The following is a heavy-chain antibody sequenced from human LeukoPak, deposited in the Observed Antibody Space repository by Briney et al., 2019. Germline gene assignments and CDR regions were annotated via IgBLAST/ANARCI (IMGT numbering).Heavy chain of an antibody. CDR2: IYYSGST. D-gene: IGHD6-13*01. Sequence: ASETLSLTCTVSGGSISSYHWSWIRQPPGKGLEWIGYIYYSGSTNYNPSLKSRVTISVDTSKNQFSLKLSSVTAADTAVYYCARVRGSTLAGTDYFDYWGQGTLVTVSS. CDR3: ARVRGSTLAGTDYFDY. CDR1: GGSISSYH. J-gene: IGHJ4*02. V-gene: IGHV4-59*01.